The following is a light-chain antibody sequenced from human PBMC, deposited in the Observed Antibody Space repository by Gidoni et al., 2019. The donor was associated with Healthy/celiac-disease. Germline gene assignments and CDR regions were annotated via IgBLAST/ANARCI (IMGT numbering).Light chain of an antibody. V-gene: IGLV2-11*01. CDR1: SSDVGGYNY. Sequence: QPALTQPRPVSGSPGQSVTISCTGTSSDVGGYNYVSWYQQHPGKAPKLMIYDVSKRPSGVPDRFSGSKSGNTASLTISGLQAEDEADYYCCSYAGSYTVVFGGGTKLTVL. CDR3: CSYAGSYTVV. CDR2: DVS. J-gene: IGLJ2*01.